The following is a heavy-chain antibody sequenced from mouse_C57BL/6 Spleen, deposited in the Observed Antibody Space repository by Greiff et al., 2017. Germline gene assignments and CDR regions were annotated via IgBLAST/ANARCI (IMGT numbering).Heavy chain of an antibody. CDR2: IYPRSGNT. CDR1: GYTFTSYG. V-gene: IGHV1-81*01. Sequence: QVQLQQSGAELARPGASVKLSCKASGYTFTSYGISWVKQRTGQGLEWIGEIYPRSGNTYYNEKFQGKATLTADKSSSTAYMELRSLTSEDSAVYFCEFITPVDWYFDVWGTGTTVTVSS. D-gene: IGHD1-1*01. CDR3: EFITPVDWYFDV. J-gene: IGHJ1*03.